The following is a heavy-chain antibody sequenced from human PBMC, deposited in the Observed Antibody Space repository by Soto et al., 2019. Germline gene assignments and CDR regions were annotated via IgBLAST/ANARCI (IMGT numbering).Heavy chain of an antibody. CDR2: LYYSGYT. CDR3: ASQYSSSWYQPSAYYYGMDV. CDR1: GGSISSSNYY. V-gene: IGHV4-39*01. J-gene: IGHJ6*02. Sequence: PSETLSLTCNVSGGSISSSNYYWGWIRQPPGKGLEWIGSLYYSGYTYYNPSLESRVTISVDTSKNQFSLKLSSVTAADTSVYYCASQYSSSWYQPSAYYYGMDVWGQGTTVTVSS. D-gene: IGHD6-13*01.